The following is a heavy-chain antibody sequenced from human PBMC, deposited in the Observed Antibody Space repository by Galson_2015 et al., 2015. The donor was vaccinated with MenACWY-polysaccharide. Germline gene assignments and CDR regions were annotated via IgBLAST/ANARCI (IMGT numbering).Heavy chain of an antibody. CDR3: VRSDFFDY. V-gene: IGHV3-48*04. CDR2: NSSSSNTI. CDR1: GFSFGTYP. J-gene: IGHJ4*02. Sequence: SLRLSCPASGFSFGTYPMNWVRLAAGKGVEWVSHNSSSSNTIYSDDSVMGRSTISRDNVENSLHLQLNSLTAEDTDLYYCVRSDFFDYCGQGNLVTVSS.